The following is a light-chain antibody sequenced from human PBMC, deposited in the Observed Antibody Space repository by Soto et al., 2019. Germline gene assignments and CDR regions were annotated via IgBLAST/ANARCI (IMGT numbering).Light chain of an antibody. CDR1: QGISSY. V-gene: IGKV1-9*01. J-gene: IGKJ4*01. CDR3: QQLNTYPVT. CDR2: AAS. Sequence: IQLTQSPSSLSASVGDSVTITCRASQGISSYLSWYQQKPGRAPKLLISAASTLQSGVPARFSGSGSGTDFTLSITSLQPEDFATYYCQQLNTYPVTFGGGTKVEIK.